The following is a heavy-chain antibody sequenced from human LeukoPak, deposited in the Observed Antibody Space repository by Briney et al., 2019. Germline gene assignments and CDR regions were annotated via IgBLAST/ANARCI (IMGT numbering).Heavy chain of an antibody. CDR1: GFTFSSYG. CDR3: AKDLGPSGLGSGWPFDY. J-gene: IGHJ4*02. D-gene: IGHD6-19*01. V-gene: IGHV3-30*18. Sequence: GRSLRLSCATSGFTFSSYGIHWVRQAPGKELGWVAVISYDGSHKYYADSLKGRFTISRDNSKNTLYMEMRSLRPEDTAVYYCAKDLGPSGLGSGWPFDYWGQGTLVTVSS. CDR2: ISYDGSHK.